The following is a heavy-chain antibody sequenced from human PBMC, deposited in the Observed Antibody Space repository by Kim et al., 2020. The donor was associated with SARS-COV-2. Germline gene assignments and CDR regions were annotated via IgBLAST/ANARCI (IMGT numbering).Heavy chain of an antibody. CDR3: ARVAARQGPVVFNWFDP. CDR2: INSDGSST. D-gene: IGHD6-6*01. Sequence: GGSLRLSCAASGFTFSSYWMHWVRQAPGKGLVWVSRINSDGSSTSYADSVKGRFTISRDNAKNTLYLQMNSLRAEDTAVYYCARVAARQGPVVFNWFDPWGQGTLVTVSS. J-gene: IGHJ5*02. CDR1: GFTFSSYW. V-gene: IGHV3-74*01.